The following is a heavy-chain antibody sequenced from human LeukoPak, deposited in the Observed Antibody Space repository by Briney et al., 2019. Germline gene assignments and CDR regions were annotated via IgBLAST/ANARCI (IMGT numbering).Heavy chain of an antibody. CDR2: ISYDGSNK. CDR1: GFTFSSYA. D-gene: IGHD3-10*01. Sequence: GGSLRLSCAASGFTFSSYAMHWVRQAPGKGLEWVAVISYDGSNKYYADSVKGRFTISRDNSKNTLYLQMNSLRAEDTAVYYCAKSLLLWFGEVLYEDYFDYWGQGSLVTVSS. CDR3: AKSLLLWFGEVLYEDYFDY. V-gene: IGHV3-30*04. J-gene: IGHJ4*02.